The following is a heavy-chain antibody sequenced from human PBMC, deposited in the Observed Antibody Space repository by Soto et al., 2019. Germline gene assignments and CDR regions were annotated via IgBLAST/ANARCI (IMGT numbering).Heavy chain of an antibody. CDR2: INHSGST. CDR3: ARQEPRAHCYFDY. D-gene: IGHD6-6*01. V-gene: IGHV4-34*01. Sequence: SETLSLTCAVYGGSFSGYSWTWIRQPPGKGLEWIGEINHSGSTNYNPSLKSRVTISVDTSKNQFSLKLSSVTAADTAVYYCARQEPRAHCYFDYWGKGTLVTGSS. CDR1: GGSFSGYS. J-gene: IGHJ4*02.